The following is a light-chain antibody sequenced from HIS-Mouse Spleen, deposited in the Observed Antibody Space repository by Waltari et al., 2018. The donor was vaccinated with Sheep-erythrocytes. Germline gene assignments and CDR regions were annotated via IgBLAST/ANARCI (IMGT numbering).Light chain of an antibody. J-gene: IGLJ1*01. CDR2: DVS. CDR3: CSYAGSYNYV. Sequence: QSALTQPRSVSGSPGQSVTIPCTGTSSDVGGYNYLSWYQQHPGKAPKLMIYDVSTRPSGVPDRFSGSKSGNTASLTISGLQAEDEADYYCCSYAGSYNYVFGTGTKVTVL. CDR1: SSDVGGYNY. V-gene: IGLV2-11*01.